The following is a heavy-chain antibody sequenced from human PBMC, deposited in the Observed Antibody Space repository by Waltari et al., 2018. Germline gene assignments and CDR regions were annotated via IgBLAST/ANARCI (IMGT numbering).Heavy chain of an antibody. Sequence: QLQLQESGPGLVKPSETLSLTCNVSGGSISTNYNGGWIRQPPGKGLEWMGNMQYRGSTFYNPSLKSRVTISLDTSKNQFSLRLSSVGAADTAVYFCGRIAFGDDGGYFQHWGQGTLVTVSS. V-gene: IGHV4-39*01. J-gene: IGHJ1*01. CDR1: GGSISTNYN. CDR3: GRIAFGDDGGYFQH. CDR2: MQYRGST. D-gene: IGHD4-17*01.